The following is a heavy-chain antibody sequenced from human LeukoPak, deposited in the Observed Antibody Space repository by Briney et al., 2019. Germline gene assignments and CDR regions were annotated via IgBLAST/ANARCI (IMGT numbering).Heavy chain of an antibody. D-gene: IGHD3-9*01. CDR1: GFTFSSYA. Sequence: GGSLRLSCAASGFTFSSYAMNWVRQAPGKGLEWVAGISSGDRTFHAESVKGRFTISRDKSKDTLYLQMNSLRAEDTAVYYYAKDATASPYFHWFDNWGQGTQVIVSS. CDR2: ISSGDRT. CDR3: AKDATASPYFHWFDN. J-gene: IGHJ4*02. V-gene: IGHV3-23*01.